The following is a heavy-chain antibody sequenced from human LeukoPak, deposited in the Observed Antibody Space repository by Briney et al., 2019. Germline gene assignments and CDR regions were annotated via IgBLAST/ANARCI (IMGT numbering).Heavy chain of an antibody. CDR1: GVSISSTSYY. V-gene: IGHV4-39*07. CDR2: IYYSGRT. Sequence: PSETLSLTCTVSGVSISSTSYYWAWIRQPPGKGLEWIGSIYYSGRTYYNPSLNSRVTTSVDTSKNQFSLKLISVTAADTAVYYCARGRDSNWSWHLHFDYWGQGTLVTVSS. J-gene: IGHJ4*02. D-gene: IGHD6-13*01. CDR3: ARGRDSNWSWHLHFDY.